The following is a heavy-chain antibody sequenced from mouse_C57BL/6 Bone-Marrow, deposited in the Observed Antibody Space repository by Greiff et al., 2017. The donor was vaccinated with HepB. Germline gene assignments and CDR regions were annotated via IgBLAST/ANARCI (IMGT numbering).Heavy chain of an antibody. V-gene: IGHV1-69*01. CDR1: GYTFTSYW. CDR3: ARFDGYFLYYFDY. D-gene: IGHD2-3*01. J-gene: IGHJ2*01. CDR2: IDPSDSYT. Sequence: QVQLQQPGAELVMPGASVKLSCKASGYTFTSYWMHWVKQRPGQGLEWIGEIDPSDSYTNYNQKFKGKSTLTVDKSSSTAYMQRSSLTSEDSAVYYCARFDGYFLYYFDYWGQGTTLTVSS.